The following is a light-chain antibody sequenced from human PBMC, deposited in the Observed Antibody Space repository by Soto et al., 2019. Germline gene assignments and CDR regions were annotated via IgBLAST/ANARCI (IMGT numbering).Light chain of an antibody. J-gene: IGKJ2*01. CDR2: KAT. CDR1: QSIGSW. Sequence: DIQMTQSPSTVSASVGDGVTITCRASQSIGSWLAWYQQKPGKAPKLLIYKATNLQSGVPSRFSGSGSGTDFSLTISSLQPVDSATYFCQQYNDFQYTFGPGTKLEI. V-gene: IGKV1-5*03. CDR3: QQYNDFQYT.